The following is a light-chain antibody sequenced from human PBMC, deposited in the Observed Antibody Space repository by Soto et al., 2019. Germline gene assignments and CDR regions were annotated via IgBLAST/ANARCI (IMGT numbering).Light chain of an antibody. CDR3: QQYDSYSYT. CDR2: KAS. J-gene: IGKJ2*01. CDR1: QSISNW. Sequence: DIQMTQSPSTVSASVGDRVTITCRASQSISNWLAWYQQKPGEAPKLLIYKASTLDSGVPSRFSGSGSGTEFTLTISSLQPDDFATYYRQQYDSYSYTFGQGTKLEIK. V-gene: IGKV1-5*03.